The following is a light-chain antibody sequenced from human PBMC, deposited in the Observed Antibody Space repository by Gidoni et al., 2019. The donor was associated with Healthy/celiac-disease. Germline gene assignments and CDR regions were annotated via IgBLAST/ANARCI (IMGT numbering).Light chain of an antibody. J-gene: IGKJ3*01. V-gene: IGKV1-5*01. Sequence: DLQMTQSPSTLSASVGDRVTITCRASQSISSWLAWYQQKPGKAPKLLIYDASSLESGVPSRFSGSGSGTEFTLTISSLQPDDFATYYCQQLVILRTFGPGTKVDIK. CDR1: QSISSW. CDR3: QQLVILRT. CDR2: DAS.